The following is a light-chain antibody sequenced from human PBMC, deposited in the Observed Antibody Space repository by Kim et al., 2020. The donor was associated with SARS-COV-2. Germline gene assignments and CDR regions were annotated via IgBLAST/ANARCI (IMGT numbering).Light chain of an antibody. CDR2: AAS. V-gene: IGKV1-6*01. J-gene: IGKJ2*01. CDR1: QYIRND. CDR3: LQDSDYPYT. Sequence: SASVRDRITITCRASQYIRNDFGWYQQKPGKAPKLLIFAASSLQSGVPSRFSGSGSGTDFTLTISSLQPEDFATYYCLQDSDYPYTFGQGTKLEI.